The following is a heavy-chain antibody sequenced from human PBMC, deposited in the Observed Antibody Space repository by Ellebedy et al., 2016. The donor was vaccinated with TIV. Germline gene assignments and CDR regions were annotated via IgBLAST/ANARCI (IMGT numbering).Heavy chain of an antibody. CDR3: ARHIGYSNGPSEY. V-gene: IGHV1-69*13. Sequence: SVKVSCKASGATFSGSAISWVRQAPGLGLEWIGGIIAIFGTTKYAQKFQGRVTIAADQLTTKSHMELSDLRFEDTAIYYCARHIGYSNGPSEYWGQGSLVTVSS. D-gene: IGHD6-19*01. J-gene: IGHJ4*02. CDR2: IIAIFGTT. CDR1: GATFSGSA.